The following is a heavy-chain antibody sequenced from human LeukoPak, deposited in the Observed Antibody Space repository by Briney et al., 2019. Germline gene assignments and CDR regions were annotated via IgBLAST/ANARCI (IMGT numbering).Heavy chain of an antibody. J-gene: IGHJ4*02. CDR3: ARTYSGSYLAPDY. CDR2: ISSSSSYI. D-gene: IGHD1-26*01. Sequence: GGSLRLSCAASGFTFSGYSMNWVRQAPGKGLEWVSSISSSSSYIYYADSEKGRFTISRDNAKNSLYLQMNSLRAEDTAVYYCARTYSGSYLAPDYWGQGTLVTVSS. CDR1: GFTFSGYS. V-gene: IGHV3-21*01.